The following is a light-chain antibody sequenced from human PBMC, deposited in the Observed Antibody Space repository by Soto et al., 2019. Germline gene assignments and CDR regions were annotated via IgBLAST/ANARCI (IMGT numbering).Light chain of an antibody. Sequence: GVSNRFSGSKSGNTASLTISGLQAEDEADYYCSAYKASTSYVFGSGTQLTVL. CDR3: SAYKASTSYV. J-gene: IGLJ7*01. V-gene: IGLV2-14*01.